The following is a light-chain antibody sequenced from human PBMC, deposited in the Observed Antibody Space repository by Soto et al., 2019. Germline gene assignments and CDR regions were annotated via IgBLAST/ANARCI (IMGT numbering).Light chain of an antibody. CDR3: QQLHSNPYT. Sequence: DIQLTQSPSFLSASVGDRVTITCRASQGITNYLAWYQQKPGTTPQLLIYAASTLQSGVPSRFSGSGSGTEFTLTISSLQPEDFATYYCQQLHSNPYTFGQGTKVEI. CDR1: QGITNY. V-gene: IGKV1-9*01. CDR2: AAS. J-gene: IGKJ2*01.